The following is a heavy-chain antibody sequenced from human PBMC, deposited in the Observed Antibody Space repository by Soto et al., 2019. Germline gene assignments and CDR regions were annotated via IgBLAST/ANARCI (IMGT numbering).Heavy chain of an antibody. Sequence: SETLSRTWNVSGGSNSRGDYYRSWLRQPPGKGLECIGYIYYRAMPYYNPYLKSRVSISVDTSKNQFSLKMTSVTAADTAVYYCARGSALLFYYFDYWGQGTPVTVSS. D-gene: IGHD6-25*01. V-gene: IGHV4-30-4*01. CDR3: ARGSALLFYYFDY. CDR1: GGSNSRGDYY. J-gene: IGHJ4*02. CDR2: IYYRAMP.